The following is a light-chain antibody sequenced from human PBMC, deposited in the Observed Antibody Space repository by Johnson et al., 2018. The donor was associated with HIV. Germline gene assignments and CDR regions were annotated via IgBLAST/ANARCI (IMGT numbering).Light chain of an antibody. J-gene: IGLJ1*01. V-gene: IGLV1-51*01. CDR2: DND. Sequence: QSVLTQPPSVSAAPGQKVTISCSGSTSNIGNNYISWYQHLPGTAPKLLIYDNDKRPSGIPDRFSGSKSGTSATLGITGLQTGDAADYYCGTWDGSLRAFVFGTGTEVTVL. CDR1: TSNIGNNY. CDR3: GTWDGSLRAFV.